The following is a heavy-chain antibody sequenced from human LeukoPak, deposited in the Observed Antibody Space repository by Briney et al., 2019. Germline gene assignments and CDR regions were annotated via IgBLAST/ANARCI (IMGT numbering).Heavy chain of an antibody. V-gene: IGHV3-53*01. D-gene: IGHD6-13*01. CDR2: IYSGGST. CDR1: GFTVSSNY. CDR3: ASSTSFTPSFDY. J-gene: IGHJ4*02. Sequence: PGGSLRLSCAASGFTVSSNYMSWVRQVPGKGLEWVSVIYSGGSTYYADSVKGRFTISRDSSKNTLFLQMNSLRAEDTAVYYCASSTSFTPSFDYWGQGTLVTVSS.